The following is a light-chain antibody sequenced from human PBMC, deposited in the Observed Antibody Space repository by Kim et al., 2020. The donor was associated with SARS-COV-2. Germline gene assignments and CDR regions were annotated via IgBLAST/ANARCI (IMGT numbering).Light chain of an antibody. J-gene: IGLJ7*01. Sequence: SYELTQPPSVSVSPGQTASITCSGDKLGDKYVCWYQQKQGQSPVVVIYQDTKRPSGIPERFSGSNSGNTATLTISGTQAMDEADYYCQAWDSSLAVFGGGTQLTVL. CDR2: QDT. V-gene: IGLV3-1*01. CDR1: KLGDKY. CDR3: QAWDSSLAV.